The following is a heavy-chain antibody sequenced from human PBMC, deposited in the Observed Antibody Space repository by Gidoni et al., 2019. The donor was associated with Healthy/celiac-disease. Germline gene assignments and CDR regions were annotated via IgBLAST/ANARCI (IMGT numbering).Heavy chain of an antibody. Sequence: QVQLVQSGAEVKKPGASVKVSCKASGYTFTSYYMHWVRQAPGQGLEWMGIINPSGGSTSYAQKFQGRVTMTRDTSTSTVYMELSRLRSEDTAVYYCAREIEVVPAANGRAFDYWGQGTLVTVSS. CDR2: INPSGGST. CDR3: AREIEVVPAANGRAFDY. V-gene: IGHV1-46*01. J-gene: IGHJ4*02. CDR1: GYTFTSYY. D-gene: IGHD2-2*01.